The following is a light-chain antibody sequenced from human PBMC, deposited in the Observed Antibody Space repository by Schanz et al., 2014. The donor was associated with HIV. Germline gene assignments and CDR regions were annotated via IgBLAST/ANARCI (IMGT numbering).Light chain of an antibody. J-gene: IGLJ2*01. CDR2: EVT. V-gene: IGLV2-8*01. CDR1: SSDVGGYNY. Sequence: QSALTQPPSASGSPGQSVTISCTGTSSDVGGYNYVSWYQKHPGKTPKLMIYEVTKRPSGVPDRFSGSKSGNTASLTISGLQDEDEADYYCSSYTSSSTLVFGGGTQLTVL. CDR3: SSYTSSSTLV.